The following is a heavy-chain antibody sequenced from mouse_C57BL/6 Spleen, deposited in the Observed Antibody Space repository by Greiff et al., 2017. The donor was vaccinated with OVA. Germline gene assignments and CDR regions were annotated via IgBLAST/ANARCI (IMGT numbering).Heavy chain of an antibody. V-gene: IGHV1-64*01. CDR1: GYTFTSYW. CDR2: IHPNSGST. J-gene: IGHJ4*01. D-gene: IGHD1-1*01. Sequence: VQLQESGAELVKPGASVKLSCKASGYTFTSYWMHWVKQRPGQGLEWIGMIHPNSGSTNYNEKFKSKATLTVDKSSSTAYMQLSSLTSEDSAVYYCARKSSRGDYAMDYWGQGTSVTVSS. CDR3: ARKSSRGDYAMDY.